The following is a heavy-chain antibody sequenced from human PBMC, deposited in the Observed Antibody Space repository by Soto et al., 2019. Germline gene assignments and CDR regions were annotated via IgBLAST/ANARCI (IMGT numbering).Heavy chain of an antibody. CDR3: ARDDGCTRGTGIAVAGPHGFDY. CDR2: FLDYRGDT. D-gene: IGHD6-19*01. J-gene: IGHJ4*02. V-gene: IGHV1-18*01. CDR1: GFTVXXXX. Sequence: EASVKVSCKAPGFTVXXXXGQWVSYDAGLEFDCVGRFLDYRGDTHDAENLQGRFTITTDTTTSTDYFALRSLRSYDTAVYYCARDDGCTRGTGIAVAGPHGFDYWGQGTLVTVSS.